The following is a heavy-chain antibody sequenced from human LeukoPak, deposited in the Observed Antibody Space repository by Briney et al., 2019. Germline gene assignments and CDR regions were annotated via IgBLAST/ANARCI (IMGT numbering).Heavy chain of an antibody. CDR1: GGSISSYY. CDR3: ARGAYYYGSGSYSSGNWFDP. Sequence: SETLSLTCTVSGGSISSYYWSWIRQPPGKGLEWIGYIYYSGSTNYNPSLKSRVTISVDTSKNQFSLKLTSVSAADTAVYYCARGAYYYGSGSYSSGNWFDPWGQGTLVTVSS. J-gene: IGHJ5*02. V-gene: IGHV4-59*01. CDR2: IYYSGST. D-gene: IGHD3-10*01.